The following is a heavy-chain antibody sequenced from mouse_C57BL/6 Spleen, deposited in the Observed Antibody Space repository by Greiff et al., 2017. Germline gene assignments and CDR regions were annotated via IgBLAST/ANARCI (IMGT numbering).Heavy chain of an antibody. Sequence: QVQLQQPGAELVRPGTSVKLSCKASGYTFTSYWMHWVKQRPGQGLEWIGVIDPSDSYTNYNEKFKGKATLTVGTSSSTAYMQLSSLTSDESAVYYCARRNYAMDYWGQGTSVTVSS. CDR1: GYTFTSYW. V-gene: IGHV1-59*01. J-gene: IGHJ4*01. CDR2: IDPSDSYT. CDR3: ARRNYAMDY.